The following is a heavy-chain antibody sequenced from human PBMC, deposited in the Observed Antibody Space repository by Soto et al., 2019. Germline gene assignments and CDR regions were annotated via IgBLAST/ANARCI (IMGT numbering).Heavy chain of an antibody. J-gene: IGHJ4*02. CDR2: VSASGGDT. CDR1: GFTFNSFA. Sequence: EVQLLESGGDLVQPGGSLRLSCAASGFTFNSFAMTWIHQAPGKGLEWVSGVSASGGDTYYADSVKGRFTVSRDNSKNTLYLQMNSLRVEDTALYYCAKDRYFASGSYDYWGQGTLVTVSS. D-gene: IGHD3-10*01. V-gene: IGHV3-23*01. CDR3: AKDRYFASGSYDY.